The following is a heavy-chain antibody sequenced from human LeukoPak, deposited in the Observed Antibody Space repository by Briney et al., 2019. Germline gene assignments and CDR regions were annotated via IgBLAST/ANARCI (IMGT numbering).Heavy chain of an antibody. CDR1: GFTFSNAW. J-gene: IGHJ4*02. V-gene: IGHV3-15*01. Sequence: GGSLRLSCAASGFTFSNAWMSWVRQAPGKGMEWVGRIKSKTDGGTTDYAAPVKGRFTISRDDSKNTLYLQMNSLKTEDTAVYYCTTGLYGDYGASWGQGTLVTVSS. CDR3: TTGLYGDYGAS. D-gene: IGHD4-17*01. CDR2: IKSKTDGGTT.